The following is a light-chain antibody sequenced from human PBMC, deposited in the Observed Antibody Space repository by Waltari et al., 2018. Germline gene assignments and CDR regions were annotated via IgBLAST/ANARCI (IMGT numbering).Light chain of an antibody. J-gene: IGKJ2*01. CDR2: GAS. CDR3: QQLNDYPLT. V-gene: IGKV1-9*01. Sequence: DIQLTQSSSFLSASVGDRVTITCRASQGISSYLTWYQQKPGKVPKLLIYGASTLQSGVPSRFSGSGSGTEFTLTISSLQPEDFATYYCQQLNDYPLTFGQGTKLQIK. CDR1: QGISSY.